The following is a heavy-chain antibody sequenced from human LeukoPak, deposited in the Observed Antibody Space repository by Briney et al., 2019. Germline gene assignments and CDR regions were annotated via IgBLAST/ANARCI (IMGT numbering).Heavy chain of an antibody. V-gene: IGHV3-23*01. CDR1: GFTFSSYA. D-gene: IGHD5-12*01. J-gene: IGHJ3*01. CDR3: VKVIVTTSEKGGAFHV. CDR2: LSGNGGST. Sequence: GGSLRLSCAASGFTFSSYAMTWVRQAPGKGLEWVSTLSGNGGSTYYADSVKGRFTISRDNSRNTLYLQMNSLRVEDTAVYYCVKVIVTTSEKGGAFHVWGQGTMVTVSS.